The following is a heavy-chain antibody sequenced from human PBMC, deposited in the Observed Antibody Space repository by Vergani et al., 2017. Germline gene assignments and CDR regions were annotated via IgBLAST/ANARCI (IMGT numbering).Heavy chain of an antibody. CDR3: ARRGGLWDGDYAHWYFDL. CDR2: ISYDGTQK. CDR1: GFTSSYYG. D-gene: IGHD4-17*01. V-gene: IGHV3-30*03. J-gene: IGHJ2*01. Sequence: QVHLVESGGGVVQPGRSLRLSCVVSGFTSSYYGMHWVRQAPGKGLEWVAVISYDGTQKYYADSVKGRFTISRDNSKSTLYLQMNSLRTEDTAVYYCARRGGLWDGDYAHWYFDLWGRGTLVTVSS.